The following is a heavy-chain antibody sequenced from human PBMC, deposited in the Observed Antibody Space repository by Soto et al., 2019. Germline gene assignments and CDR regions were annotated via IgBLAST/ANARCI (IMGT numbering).Heavy chain of an antibody. V-gene: IGHV4-59*01. CDR2: IYDYGST. CDR3: ARQVEQQTERVWFDP. J-gene: IGHJ5*02. Sequence: SETLSLTCTVSGGSMSGYFWTWIRQAPGKGLEWIGYIYDYGSTNYNPSLKSRVTMSADTSKNQFSLNLNSVSAADTAVYYCARQVEQQTERVWFDPWGQGTLVTVSS. D-gene: IGHD6-13*01. CDR1: GGSMSGYF.